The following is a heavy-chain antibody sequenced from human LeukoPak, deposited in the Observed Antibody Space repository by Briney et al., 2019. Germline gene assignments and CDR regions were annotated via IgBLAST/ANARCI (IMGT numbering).Heavy chain of an antibody. Sequence: ASVKVSCKASGYTFTTYAMNWVRQAPGQGLEWMGWINTYTGNPTYAQGFTGRFVFSLDTSVSTAYLQISSLKAEDIAVYYCARDSTSWYPWGQGTLVTVSS. CDR2: INTYTGNP. CDR3: ARDSTSWYP. V-gene: IGHV7-4-1*02. D-gene: IGHD6-13*01. CDR1: GYTFTTYA. J-gene: IGHJ5*02.